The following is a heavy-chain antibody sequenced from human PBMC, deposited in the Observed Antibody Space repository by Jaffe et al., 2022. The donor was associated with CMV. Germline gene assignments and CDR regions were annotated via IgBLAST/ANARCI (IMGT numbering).Heavy chain of an antibody. CDR3: ARWRGADYYDSSGYSDY. J-gene: IGHJ4*02. D-gene: IGHD3-22*01. CDR1: GFTFSSYW. Sequence: EVQLVESGGGLVQPGGSLRLSCAASGFTFSSYWMSWVRQAPGKGLEWVANIKQDGSEKYYVDSVKGRFTISRDNAKNSLYLQMNSLRAEDTAVYYCARWRGADYYDSSGYSDYWGQGTLVTVSS. CDR2: IKQDGSEK. V-gene: IGHV3-7*03.